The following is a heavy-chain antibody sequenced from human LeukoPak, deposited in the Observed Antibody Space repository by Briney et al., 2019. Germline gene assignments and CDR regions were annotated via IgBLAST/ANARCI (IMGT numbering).Heavy chain of an antibody. CDR2: ITSSSSYA. V-gene: IGHV3-21*01. D-gene: IGHD4-17*01. CDR3: ARDREHPTTVYDY. Sequence: GGSLRLSCEASGFTFSTYNMNWVRQAPGKRLEWVSSITSSSSYAFYADSVKGRFTISRDNARKSLYLQVNSLRAEDTAVYYCARDREHPTTVYDYWGQGTLVTVSS. J-gene: IGHJ4*02. CDR1: GFTFSTYN.